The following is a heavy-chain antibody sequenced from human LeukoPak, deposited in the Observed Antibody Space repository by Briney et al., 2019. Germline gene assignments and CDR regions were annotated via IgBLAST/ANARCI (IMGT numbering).Heavy chain of an antibody. CDR1: GFTFSSYA. D-gene: IGHD3-22*01. CDR3: AKGSYYCDSTGYSPAPGD. V-gene: IGHV3-30*04. J-gene: IGHJ4*02. CDR2: ISYDGSNK. Sequence: AGGSLRLSCAASGFTFSSYAMHWVRQAPGKGLEWVAVISYDGSNKYYADSVKGRFTISKDNSKNTLHLQMNSLRAEDTAVYFCAKGSYYCDSTGYSPAPGDWGQGTLVTVSS.